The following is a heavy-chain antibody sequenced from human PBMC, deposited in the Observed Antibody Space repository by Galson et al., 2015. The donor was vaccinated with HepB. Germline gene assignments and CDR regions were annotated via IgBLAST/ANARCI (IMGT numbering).Heavy chain of an antibody. Sequence: PALVKPTQTLTLTCTFSGFSLSTSGMCVSWIRQPPGKALEWLARIDWDDDKYYSTSLKTRLTISKDTSKNQVVLTMTNMDPVDTATYYCARIAVAGTGRDAFDIWGQVTMVTVSS. CDR2: IDWDDDK. V-gene: IGHV2-70*11. J-gene: IGHJ3*02. CDR3: ARIAVAGTGRDAFDI. CDR1: GFSLSTSGMC. D-gene: IGHD6-19*01.